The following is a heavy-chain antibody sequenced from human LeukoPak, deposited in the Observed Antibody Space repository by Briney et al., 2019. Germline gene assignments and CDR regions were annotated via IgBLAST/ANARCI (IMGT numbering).Heavy chain of an antibody. CDR2: IGGSAGGA. V-gene: IGHV3-23*01. CDR3: AKCRTTCQANGFDV. CDR1: GFTFSSYS. J-gene: IGHJ3*01. D-gene: IGHD1-14*01. Sequence: PGGSLRLSCAAFGFTFSSYSMTWVRQAPGKGLEWVSVIGGSAGGAQYADSEYADSVKGRFTISRDNSKNTLYLQMDSLRAEDTAIYYCAKCRTTCQANGFDVWGQGTMVTVSS.